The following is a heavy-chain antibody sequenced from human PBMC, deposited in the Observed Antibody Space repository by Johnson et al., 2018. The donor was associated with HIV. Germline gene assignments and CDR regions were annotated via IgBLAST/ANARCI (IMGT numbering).Heavy chain of an antibody. CDR1: GFTFSSYA. Sequence: MLLVESGGGLVQPGGSLRLSCAASGFTFSSYAMSWVRQAPGKGLEWVSAISGSGGSTYYADSVKGRFTISRDNSKNTLFLQMNSLRAEDTAVYYCAKELADSSGYYAYAFDIWGQGTMVTVSS. V-gene: IGHV3-23*04. CDR3: AKELADSSGYYAYAFDI. D-gene: IGHD3-22*01. CDR2: ISGSGGST. J-gene: IGHJ3*02.